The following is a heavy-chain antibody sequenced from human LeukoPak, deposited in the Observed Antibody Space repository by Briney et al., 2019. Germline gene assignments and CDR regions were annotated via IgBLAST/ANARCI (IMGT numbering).Heavy chain of an antibody. J-gene: IGHJ4*02. D-gene: IGHD1-26*01. Sequence: GGSLRLSCAGSGFTVSSNYMSWVRQAPGKGVEGVSVIYSGGSTYYADSVKGRFTISRDNSKNTLYLQMNSLRAEDTAVYYCAREPHSGSYYYDYWGQGTLVTVSS. V-gene: IGHV3-66*01. CDR3: AREPHSGSYYYDY. CDR2: IYSGGST. CDR1: GFTVSSNY.